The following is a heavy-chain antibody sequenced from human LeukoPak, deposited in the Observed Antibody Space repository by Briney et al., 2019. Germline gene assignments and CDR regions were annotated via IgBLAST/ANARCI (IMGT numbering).Heavy chain of an antibody. CDR1: GFTFSSYA. D-gene: IGHD6-6*01. V-gene: IGHV3-23*01. CDR2: ISGSGGST. CDR3: AKPHSSSSPFDY. J-gene: IGHJ4*02. Sequence: GGSLRLSCAASGFTFSSYAMSWVRQAPGKGLEWVSAISGSGGSTYYADSVKGRFTISRDNSKNTLYLQMNSLRAEGTAVYYYAKPHSSSSPFDYWGQGTLVTVSS.